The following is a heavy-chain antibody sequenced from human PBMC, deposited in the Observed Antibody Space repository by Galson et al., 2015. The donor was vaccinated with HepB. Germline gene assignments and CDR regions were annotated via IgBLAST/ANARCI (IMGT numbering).Heavy chain of an antibody. Sequence: QSGAEVKKPGESLKISCKGSGYSFTSYWIGWVRQMPGKGLEWMGIIYPGDSDTRYSPAFQGQVTIPADKSISTAYLQWSSLKASDTGMFYCARRSVLYGPTGIAVGGGYFDYWGQGTLVTVSS. CDR2: IYPGDSDT. D-gene: IGHD6-19*01. V-gene: IGHV5-51*03. CDR1: GYSFTSYW. CDR3: ARRSVLYGPTGIAVGGGYFDY. J-gene: IGHJ4*02.